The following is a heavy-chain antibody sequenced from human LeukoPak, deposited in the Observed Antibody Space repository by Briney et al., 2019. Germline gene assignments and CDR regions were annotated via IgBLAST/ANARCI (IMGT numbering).Heavy chain of an antibody. CDR3: ARHHSSGLYYFDY. J-gene: IGHJ4*02. CDR2: IIPIFGTA. CDR1: GGTFSSYA. D-gene: IGHD6-19*01. Sequence: SVKVSCKASGGTFSSYAINWVRQAPGQGLEWMGGIIPIFGTANYAQKFQGRVTITADESTSTAYMELSSLRSEDTAVYYCARHHSSGLYYFDYWGQGTLVTVSS. V-gene: IGHV1-69*13.